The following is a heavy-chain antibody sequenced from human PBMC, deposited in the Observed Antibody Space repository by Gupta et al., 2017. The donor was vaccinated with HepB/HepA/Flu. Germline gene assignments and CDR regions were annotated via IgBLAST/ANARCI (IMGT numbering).Heavy chain of an antibody. J-gene: IGHJ4*02. Sequence: QVHLVESGGGLVKPGGSLRLSCAASGFIFSDYHMSWIRQAPGKGLEWVSYISNSGSTMYYADSVKGRFTVSRDNAKNSLYLQTDSLRAEDTAVYYCARDRYGSRVFESWGQGTLVTVSS. CDR2: ISNSGSTM. CDR3: ARDRYGSRVFES. D-gene: IGHD3-10*01. CDR1: GFIFSDYH. V-gene: IGHV3-11*01.